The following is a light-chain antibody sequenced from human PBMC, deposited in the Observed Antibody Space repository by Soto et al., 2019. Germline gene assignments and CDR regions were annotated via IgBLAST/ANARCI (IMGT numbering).Light chain of an antibody. Sequence: EIVLTQSPATLSLSPGERATLSCRASQGVSASYLAWFQQKPGQAPRLLIYGASTRAAGIPARFSGSGSGTDFTLTISSLEPEDFAVYYCQQRSNWPPITFGQGTRLEIK. CDR2: GAS. J-gene: IGKJ5*01. V-gene: IGKV3-11*01. CDR3: QQRSNWPPIT. CDR1: QGVSASY.